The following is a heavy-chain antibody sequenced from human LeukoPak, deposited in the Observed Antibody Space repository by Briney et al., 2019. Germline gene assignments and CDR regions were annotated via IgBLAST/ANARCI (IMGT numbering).Heavy chain of an antibody. Sequence: GGSLRLSCTPSGFTFSGYAMHWVRQAPGKGLGWVAVIWFDGSNTYYADSVEGPFTNSRDNSKNTLYLQMNGLRAEDTAVYYCARGAQSGGYSGPFDIWGQGTMVTVSS. J-gene: IGHJ3*02. CDR1: GFTFSGYA. V-gene: IGHV3-33*01. CDR3: ARGAQSGGYSGPFDI. CDR2: IWFDGSNT. D-gene: IGHD1-26*01.